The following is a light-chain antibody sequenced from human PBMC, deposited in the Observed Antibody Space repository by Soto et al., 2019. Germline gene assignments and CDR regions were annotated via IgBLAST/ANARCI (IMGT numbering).Light chain of an antibody. V-gene: IGLV2-8*01. J-gene: IGLJ1*01. CDR2: AVN. Sequence: QSALTQPPSASGSPGQSVTISCTGTSSDVGGYKYVSWYQQYPGKAPKLMIYAVNKRPSGVPDRFSGSKSGNTASLTVSGLQAEDEADYYCSSYAGSNNYVFGPGTKLTVL. CDR1: SSDVGGYKY. CDR3: SSYAGSNNYV.